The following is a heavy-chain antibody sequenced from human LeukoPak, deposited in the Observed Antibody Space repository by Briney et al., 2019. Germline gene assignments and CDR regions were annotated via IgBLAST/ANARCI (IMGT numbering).Heavy chain of an antibody. CDR3: AREKTVTTHYYYYGMDV. V-gene: IGHV4-4*07. CDR1: GGSISSYY. Sequence: LETLSLTCTVSGGSISSYYWSWIRQPAGKGLSWIGRTYTSGSTNYNPSLKSRVTMSVDTSKNQFSLKLSSVTAADTAVYYCAREKTVTTHYYYYGMDVWGQGTTVTVSS. J-gene: IGHJ6*02. D-gene: IGHD4-17*01. CDR2: TYTSGST.